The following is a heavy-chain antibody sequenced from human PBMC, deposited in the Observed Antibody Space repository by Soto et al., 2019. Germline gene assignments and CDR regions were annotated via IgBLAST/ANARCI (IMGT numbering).Heavy chain of an antibody. CDR2: ISGSGGST. CDR3: ANTLGYCSSTSCYEVWFDP. Sequence: PGGSLRLSCAASGFSLSTYSMNWVRQAPGKGLEWVSAISGSGGSTYYADSVKGRFTISRDNSKNTLYLQMNSLRAEDTAVYYCANTLGYCSSTSCYEVWFDPWGQGTLVTVSS. CDR1: GFSLSTYS. J-gene: IGHJ5*02. D-gene: IGHD2-2*01. V-gene: IGHV3-23*01.